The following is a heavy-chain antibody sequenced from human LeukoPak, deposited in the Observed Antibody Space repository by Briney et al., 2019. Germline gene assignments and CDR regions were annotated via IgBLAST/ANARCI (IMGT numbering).Heavy chain of an antibody. D-gene: IGHD3-22*01. Sequence: GGSLRLSCAASGFTFSSYAMSWVRQAPGKGLEWVSAISGSCGSTYYADSVKGRFTISRDNSKNTLYLQMHSLRAEDTAVYYCTRHGLSDSCGSYCGRFDPWGQGTLVTVSS. CDR2: ISGSCGST. CDR3: TRHGLSDSCGSYCGRFDP. CDR1: GFTFSSYA. V-gene: IGHV3-23*01. J-gene: IGHJ5*02.